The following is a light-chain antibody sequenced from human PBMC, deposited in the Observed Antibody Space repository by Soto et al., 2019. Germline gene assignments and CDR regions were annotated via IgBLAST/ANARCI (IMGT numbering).Light chain of an antibody. J-gene: IGLJ1*01. Sequence: QSVLTQPASVSGSPGQSITISCAGTSSDVGAYTYVSWYQQHPGKAPKLMIYDVSNRPSGVSNRFSGSKSGNTASLTISGLQAEDEADYYCTSYTSSSTPCVFGGGTKVTVL. CDR3: TSYTSSSTPCV. CDR1: SSDVGAYTY. CDR2: DVS. V-gene: IGLV2-14*01.